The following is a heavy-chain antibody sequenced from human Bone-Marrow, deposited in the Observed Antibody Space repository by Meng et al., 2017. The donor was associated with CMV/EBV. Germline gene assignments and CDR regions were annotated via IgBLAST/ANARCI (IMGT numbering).Heavy chain of an antibody. CDR2: IRYDGSNK. V-gene: IGHV3-30*02. D-gene: IGHD3-3*01. CDR1: GFTFSTLG. CDR3: ARRDFGNAFDI. Sequence: GGSMRLSCAASGFTFSTLGMHWVSQAPGKGLEWEAFIRYDGSNKYYADSVKGRFTISRDNSNNTPFLQMNSLGAEDTAGYYCARRDFGNAFDIWGQGTMVTVSS. J-gene: IGHJ3*02.